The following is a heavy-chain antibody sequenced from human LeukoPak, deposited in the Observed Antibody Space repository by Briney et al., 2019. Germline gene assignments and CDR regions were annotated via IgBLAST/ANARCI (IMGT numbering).Heavy chain of an antibody. Sequence: GGSVRLSCAASGFTFNNYAMPWLRQAPGKGLEWVSSISGGGETTYYADSAKGRFTISRDNSQNTLYLQMNSLRAEDTAVYYCARDYADYVGYFFFDYWGQGTLVTVSS. CDR3: ARDYADYVGYFFFDY. CDR2: ISGGGETT. CDR1: GFTFNNYA. D-gene: IGHD4-17*01. J-gene: IGHJ4*02. V-gene: IGHV3-23*01.